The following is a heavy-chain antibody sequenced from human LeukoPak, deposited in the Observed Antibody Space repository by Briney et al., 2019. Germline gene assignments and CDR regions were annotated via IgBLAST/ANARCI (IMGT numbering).Heavy chain of an antibody. CDR3: ARALIGYYFDY. CDR1: GFTFSNYW. Sequence: PGGSLRLSCAASGFTFSNYWMSWVRQAPGKGLEWVANIKQDGSVKQYVDSIKGRFTISRDNAKNSLYLQMNSLRAEDTAVYYCARALIGYYFDYWGQGTLVTVSS. D-gene: IGHD2-8*01. CDR2: IKQDGSVK. V-gene: IGHV3-7*01. J-gene: IGHJ4*02.